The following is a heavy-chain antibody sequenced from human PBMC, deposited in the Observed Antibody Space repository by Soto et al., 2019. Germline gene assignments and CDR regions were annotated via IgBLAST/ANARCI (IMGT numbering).Heavy chain of an antibody. V-gene: IGHV3-23*01. Sequence: EVQLLESGGGLVQPGGSLRLSCTVSGVTFSNYAMNWVRQAPGKGLEWVSSLSGSGGTTYYADSVKGRFIISRDNSKNTLYLLMNSLRAEDTALYYCAKQRADYGSGADTFYFDSWGPGALVTVSS. J-gene: IGHJ4*02. CDR1: GVTFSNYA. CDR2: LSGSGGTT. D-gene: IGHD3-10*01. CDR3: AKQRADYGSGADTFYFDS.